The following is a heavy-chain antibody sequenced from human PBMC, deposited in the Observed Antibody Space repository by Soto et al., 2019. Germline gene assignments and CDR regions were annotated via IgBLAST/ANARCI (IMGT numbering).Heavy chain of an antibody. Sequence: ASVKVSCKTSGYNFIGYYIHWVRQAPGQGLEWMGWVNPHSGGTIYAQNFQGRVTMTGDTSSSTAYMEFSRLRSDDTAVYYCARDFSFVYQWLLHLLSYWARGSLV. CDR3: ARDFSFVYQWLLHLLSY. J-gene: IGHJ4*02. CDR1: GYNFIGYY. CDR2: VNPHSGGT. V-gene: IGHV1-2*02. D-gene: IGHD6-19*01.